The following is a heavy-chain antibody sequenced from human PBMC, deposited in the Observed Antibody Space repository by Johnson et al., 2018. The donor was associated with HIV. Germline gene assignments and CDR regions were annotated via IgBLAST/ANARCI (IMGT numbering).Heavy chain of an antibody. D-gene: IGHD3-22*01. CDR1: GFTFSSYD. Sequence: VQLVESGGGLVQPGGSLKLSCAASGFTFSSYDMHWVRQATGKGLEWVSAIGTAGDTYYPGSVTGRFTISRDNAKNSLYLQMNSLRAEDTAVYYCAKVRGTMIVVFGAFDIWGQGTMVTVSS. V-gene: IGHV3-13*01. CDR3: AKVRGTMIVVFGAFDI. J-gene: IGHJ3*02. CDR2: IGTAGDT.